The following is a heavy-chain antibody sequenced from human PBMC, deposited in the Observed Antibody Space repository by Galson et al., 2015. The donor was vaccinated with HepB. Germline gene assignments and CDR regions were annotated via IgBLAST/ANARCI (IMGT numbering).Heavy chain of an antibody. CDR1: GYTFTGYY. CDR2: INPNSGGT. V-gene: IGHV1-2*02. J-gene: IGHJ6*02. Sequence: SVKVSCKASGYTFTGYYMHWVRQAPGQGLEWMGWINPNSGGTNYAQKFQGRVTMTRDTSISTAYMELSRLRSDDTAVYYCARGRPAYCSSTSCYILTSYYYYYGMDVWGQGTTVTVSS. CDR3: ARGRPAYCSSTSCYILTSYYYYYGMDV. D-gene: IGHD2-2*02.